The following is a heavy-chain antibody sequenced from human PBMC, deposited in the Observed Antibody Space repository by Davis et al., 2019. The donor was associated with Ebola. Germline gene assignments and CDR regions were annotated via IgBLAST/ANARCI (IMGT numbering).Heavy chain of an antibody. Sequence: SGPTLVKPTQTLTLTCTFSGFSLSTSGMSVTWIRQPPGKALEWLARIDWDDDKYYSTSLKTRLTISKDTSKNQVVLIMTKMDPVDTATYYCARIERGVWKIDPWGQGTLVTVSS. CDR3: ARIERGVWKIDP. CDR1: GFSLSTSGMS. D-gene: IGHD1-1*01. V-gene: IGHV2-70*11. J-gene: IGHJ5*02. CDR2: IDWDDDK.